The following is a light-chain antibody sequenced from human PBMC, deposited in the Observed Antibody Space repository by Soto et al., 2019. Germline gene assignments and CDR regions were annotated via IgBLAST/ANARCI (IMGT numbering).Light chain of an antibody. CDR3: QQSYRTPRT. J-gene: IGKJ1*01. V-gene: IGKV1-39*01. Sequence: DIHFAQSPSSLSASMGASVPITCRGSQSITSFLKWYQEKPGEAPSLLIYGASSLQSGVPPRFSGRGSGTDFTLTIFSLQAEDFATYYCQQSYRTPRTFGQGTKV. CDR2: GAS. CDR1: QSITSF.